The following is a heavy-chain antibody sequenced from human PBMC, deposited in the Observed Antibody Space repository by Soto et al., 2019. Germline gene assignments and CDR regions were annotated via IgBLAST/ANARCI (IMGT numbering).Heavy chain of an antibody. V-gene: IGHV1-2*04. CDR2: INPNSGGT. J-gene: IGHJ6*02. CDR3: ASSGSSWYDDYYYGMDV. Sequence: ASVKVSCKASGYTLTSYAMHWVRQAPGQGLEWMGWINPNSGGTNYAQKFQGWVTMTRDTSISTAYMELSRLRSDDTAVYYCASSGSSWYDDYYYGMDVWGQG. D-gene: IGHD6-13*01. CDR1: GYTLTSYA.